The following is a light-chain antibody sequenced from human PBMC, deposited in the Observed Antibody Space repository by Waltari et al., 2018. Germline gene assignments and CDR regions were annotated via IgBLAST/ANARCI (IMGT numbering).Light chain of an antibody. J-gene: IGKJ1*01. CDR2: DAC. V-gene: IGKV3-20*01. Sequence: SRSRQSISKYLAGCQQKPGQAPRRLFYDACIRATGIPDSFSGSGYGTDFSLTISRLEPEDYAVYYWQKYGSLPATFGRGTKVEIK. CDR3: QKYGSLPAT. CDR1: QSISKY.